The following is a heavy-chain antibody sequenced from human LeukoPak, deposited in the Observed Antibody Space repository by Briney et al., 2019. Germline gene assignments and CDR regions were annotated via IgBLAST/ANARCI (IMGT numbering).Heavy chain of an antibody. CDR2: YYHSGST. D-gene: IGHD3-3*01. CDR3: ARHAWYGRDFWSGYNWFDP. V-gene: IGHV4-38-2*01. J-gene: IGHJ5*02. CDR1: GYSISSGYY. Sequence: SETLSLTCAVSGYSISSGYYWGLIRQPPGKGLEWIGSYYHSGSTYYNPSLKRRVTISVDTSKNQFSLKLNSVTAGDTAVSYCARHAWYGRDFWSGYNWFDPWGQGTLVTVSS.